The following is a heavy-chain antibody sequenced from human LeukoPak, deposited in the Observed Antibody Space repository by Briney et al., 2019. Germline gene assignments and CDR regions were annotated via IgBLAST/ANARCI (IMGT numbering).Heavy chain of an antibody. V-gene: IGHV3-48*03. D-gene: IGHD1-7*01. CDR1: GFTFSSYE. J-gene: IGHJ3*02. CDR3: ARELELFAFDI. Sequence: GGSLRLSCAASGFTFSSYEMNWVRQAPGKGLEWVSYISSSGSTIYYADSVKGRFTISRDNAKNSLYLQMNGLRAEDTAVYYCARELELFAFDIWGQGTMVTVSS. CDR2: ISSSGSTI.